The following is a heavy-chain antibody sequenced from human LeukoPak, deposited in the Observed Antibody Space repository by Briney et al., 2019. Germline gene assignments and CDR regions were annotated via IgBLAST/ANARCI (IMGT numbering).Heavy chain of an antibody. V-gene: IGHV1-2*02. CDR2: IHPKSGDT. J-gene: IGHJ5*02. Sequence: ASVKVSCKASGYTFTDYYMHWVRQAPGRELEWMGWIHPKSGDTKYAQIFQGRVTVTRDTSISTAYMELTSLRSDDTAVYYCASYASGYNWLKVWGQGTPVTVSS. CDR3: ASYASGYNWLKV. CDR1: GYTFTDYY. D-gene: IGHD2-2*01.